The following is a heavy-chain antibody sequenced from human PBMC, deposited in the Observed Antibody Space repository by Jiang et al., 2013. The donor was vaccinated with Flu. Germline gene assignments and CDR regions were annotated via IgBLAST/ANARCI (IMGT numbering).Heavy chain of an antibody. D-gene: IGHD2/OR15-2a*01. Sequence: FTFSSYSMNWVRQAPGKGLEWVSSISSSSSYIYYADSVKGRFTISRDNAKNSLYLQMNSLRAEDTAVYYCARGEYKIGVAEVIGVFDYWGQGTLVTVSS. V-gene: IGHV3-21*01. CDR1: FTFSSYS. J-gene: IGHJ4*02. CDR2: ISSSSSYI. CDR3: ARGEYKIGVAEVIGVFDY.